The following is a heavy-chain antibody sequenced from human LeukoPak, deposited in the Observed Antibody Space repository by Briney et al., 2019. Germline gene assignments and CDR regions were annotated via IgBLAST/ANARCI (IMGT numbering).Heavy chain of an antibody. CDR2: ISYDGSNK. CDR3: AKVSSGWFFLYFDY. Sequence: PGRSLRLSCAASGFTFSSYGMHWVRQAPGKGLEWVAVISYDGSNKYYADSVKGRFTISRDNSKNTLYLQMNSLRAEDTAVYCCAKVSSGWFFLYFDYWGQGTLVTVSS. V-gene: IGHV3-30*18. J-gene: IGHJ4*02. CDR1: GFTFSSYG. D-gene: IGHD6-19*01.